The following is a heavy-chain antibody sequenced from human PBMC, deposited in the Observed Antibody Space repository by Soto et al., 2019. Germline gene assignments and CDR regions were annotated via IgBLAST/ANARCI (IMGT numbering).Heavy chain of an antibody. CDR3: ARNDFWSGYYTYYYYGMDV. V-gene: IGHV1-69*13. CDR1: GGTFSSYA. Sequence: ASVKVSCKASGGTFSSYAISWVGQAPGQGLEWMGGIIPIFGTANYAQKFQGRVTITADESTSTAYMELSSLRSEDTAVYYCARNDFWSGYYTYYYYGMDVWGQGTTVTVSS. J-gene: IGHJ6*02. CDR2: IIPIFGTA. D-gene: IGHD3-3*01.